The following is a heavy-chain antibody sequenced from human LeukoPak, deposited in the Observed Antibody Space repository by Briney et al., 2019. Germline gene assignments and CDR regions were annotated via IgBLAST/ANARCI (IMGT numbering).Heavy chain of an antibody. CDR3: ARVVARASDI. CDR1: GGSFSGYF. J-gene: IGHJ3*02. D-gene: IGHD5-12*01. Sequence: SETLSLTCAVSGGSFSGYFGSWIRQPPGKGLEWIGYIYSTGSTNYNPSLKSRVTISVDTSKNQFSLKLSSVTAADTAVYYCARVVARASDIWGQGTMVTVSS. CDR2: IYSTGST. V-gene: IGHV4-59*01.